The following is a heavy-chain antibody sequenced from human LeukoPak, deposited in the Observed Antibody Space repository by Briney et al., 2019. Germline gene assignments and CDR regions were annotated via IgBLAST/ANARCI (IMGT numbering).Heavy chain of an antibody. CDR1: GFTFSGYW. D-gene: IGHD1-26*01. CDR2: INSDGSST. Sequence: GGSLRLSCAASGFTFSGYWMHWVRQAPGKGLVWVSRINSDGSSTTYADSVKGRFTISRDNAKNTLYLQMNSLRPEDTAVYYGGRTYSGSYYFNYWGQGTLVTVSS. CDR3: GRTYSGSYYFNY. V-gene: IGHV3-74*01. J-gene: IGHJ4*02.